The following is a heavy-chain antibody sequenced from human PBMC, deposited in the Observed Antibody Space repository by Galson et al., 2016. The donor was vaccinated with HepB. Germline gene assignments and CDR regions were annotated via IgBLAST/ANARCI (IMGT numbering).Heavy chain of an antibody. CDR2: IDPSDSEI. V-gene: IGHV5-51*01. CDR1: GHSIASYW. J-gene: IGHJ4*02. CDR3: AAARPPGLVLVY. D-gene: IGHD2-8*02. Sequence: SGAEVKKPGESLKLSCKASGHSIASYWIGWVRQLPGKGLECMGIIDPSDSEIRSMPSFRGHVTISADKSTNTAYLQWSSLKASDTAVYYYAAARPPGLVLVYWGLGTRVTVSS.